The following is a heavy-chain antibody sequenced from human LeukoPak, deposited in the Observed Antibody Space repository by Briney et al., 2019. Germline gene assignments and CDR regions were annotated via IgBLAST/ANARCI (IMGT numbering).Heavy chain of an antibody. D-gene: IGHD1/OR15-1a*01. V-gene: IGHV4-30-4*01. CDR2: IYHTGSL. CDR1: GGSITSGDYY. Sequence: SQTLSLTCTVSGGSITSGDYYWSWIRDPPGKGLEWSGLIYHTGSLHSNPSLKRRDTISVGTSKHPFSLNLRSVTAADTAVYICGRESRIVGTTSVWYYFDYWGQGTLVTVSS. CDR3: GRESRIVGTTSVWYYFDY. J-gene: IGHJ4*02.